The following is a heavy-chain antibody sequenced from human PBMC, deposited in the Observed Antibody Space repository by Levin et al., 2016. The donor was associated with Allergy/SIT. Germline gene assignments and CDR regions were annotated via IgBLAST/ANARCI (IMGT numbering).Heavy chain of an antibody. V-gene: IGHV1-18*01. Sequence: ASVKVSCKASGYTFTSYGISWVRQAPGQGLEWMGWISAYNGNTNYAQKLQGRVTMTTDTSTSTAYMELRSLRSDDTAVYYCARDISSSSWYAGDYYYGMDVWGQGTTVTVSS. CDR1: GYTFTSYG. CDR3: ARDISSSSWYAGDYYYGMDV. J-gene: IGHJ6*02. CDR2: ISAYNGNT. D-gene: IGHD6-13*01.